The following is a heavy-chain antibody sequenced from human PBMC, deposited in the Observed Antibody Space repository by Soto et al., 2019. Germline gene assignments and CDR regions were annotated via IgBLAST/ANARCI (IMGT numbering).Heavy chain of an antibody. V-gene: IGHV1-69*06. Sequence: GASVKVSCKASGGTFSSYAISWVRQAPGQGLEWMGGIIPIFGTANYAQKFQGRVTITADKSTSTAYMELSSLRSEDTAVYYCARDPLSRYNWNDDTGYWGQGTLVTVSS. D-gene: IGHD1-1*01. CDR1: GGTFSSYA. CDR3: ARDPLSRYNWNDDTGY. J-gene: IGHJ4*02. CDR2: IIPIFGTA.